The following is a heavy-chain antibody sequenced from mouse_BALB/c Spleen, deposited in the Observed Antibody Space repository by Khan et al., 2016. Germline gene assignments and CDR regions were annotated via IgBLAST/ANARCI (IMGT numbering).Heavy chain of an antibody. CDR3: ARKNYGRSWYFDV. CDR1: DYSITSGYY. J-gene: IGHJ1*01. D-gene: IGHD1-1*01. Sequence: EVELVESGPGLVKPSQSLSLTCSVTDYSITSGYYWNWIRQFPGNKLEWMGYISYDGSNNYNPSLKNRISITRDTSKNQFFLKLNSVTTEDTATYYCARKNYGRSWYFDVWGAGTTVTVSS. V-gene: IGHV3-6*02. CDR2: ISYDGSN.